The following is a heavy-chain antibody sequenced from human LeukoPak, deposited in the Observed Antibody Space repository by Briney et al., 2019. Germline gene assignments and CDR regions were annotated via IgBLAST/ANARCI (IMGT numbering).Heavy chain of an antibody. V-gene: IGHV4-34*01. CDR2: INHSGST. D-gene: IGHD4-23*01. Sequence: SETLSLTCAVYGGSFSGYYWSWIRQPPGKGLEWIGEINHSGSTNYNPSLKSRVTISVDTFKNQFSLKLSSVTAADTAVYYCARAHPGGYFDYWGQGTLVTVSS. CDR3: ARAHPGGYFDY. CDR1: GGSFSGYY. J-gene: IGHJ4*02.